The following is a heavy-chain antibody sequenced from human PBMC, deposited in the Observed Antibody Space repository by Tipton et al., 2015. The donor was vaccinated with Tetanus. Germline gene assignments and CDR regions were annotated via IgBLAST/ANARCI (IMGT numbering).Heavy chain of an antibody. CDR3: ARDQARGARGWNYFDS. J-gene: IGHJ4*02. CDR2: IYFSGST. V-gene: IGHV4-31*03. Sequence: TLSLTCTVSGDSLSTGFYYWTWIRQNPGKGLEWIGDIYFSGSTYYNPSLKSRVTISVDTPKNQFSLRLNSVTAADTAVYYCARDQARGARGWNYFDSWGQGTLVTVSS. D-gene: IGHD6-6*01. CDR1: GDSLSTGFYY.